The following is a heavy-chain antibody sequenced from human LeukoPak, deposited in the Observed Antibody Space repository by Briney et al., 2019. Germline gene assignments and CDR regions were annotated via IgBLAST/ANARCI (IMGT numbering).Heavy chain of an antibody. J-gene: IGHJ4*02. D-gene: IGHD2/OR15-2a*01. V-gene: IGHV3-30*02. CDR1: GFTFSTYG. Sequence: GGSLRLSCAASGFTFSTYGMHWVRQAPGKGLEWVALIRYDGTNKYYADSVKGRFTISRDNSKNTLFLQMNSLRADDTAVYYCARVSSFCFDCWGQGALVTVSS. CDR3: ARVSSFCFDC. CDR2: IRYDGTNK.